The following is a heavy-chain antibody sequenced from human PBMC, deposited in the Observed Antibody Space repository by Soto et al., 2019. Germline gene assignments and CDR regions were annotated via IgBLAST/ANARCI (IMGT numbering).Heavy chain of an antibody. CDR1: GFTFDDYA. CDR3: VREAISTGWSGGRIYFFDY. V-gene: IGHV3-9*01. D-gene: IGHD6-19*01. Sequence: LRLSCAASGFTFDDYAMHWVRQAPGKGLEWVSSISWNRGSIGYADSVKGRFTIARDNTLNSLYLQMSSLRVEDTALFYCVREAISTGWSGGRIYFFDYWGQGALVTVSS. CDR2: ISWNRGSI. J-gene: IGHJ4*02.